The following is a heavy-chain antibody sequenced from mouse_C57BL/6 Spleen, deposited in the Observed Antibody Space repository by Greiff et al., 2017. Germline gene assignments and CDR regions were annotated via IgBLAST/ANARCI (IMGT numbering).Heavy chain of an antibody. CDR3: ARRSNYDWYFDV. CDR1: GFNIKNTY. V-gene: IGHV14-3*01. D-gene: IGHD2-5*01. Sequence: EVQLQESVAELVRPGASVKLSCTASGFNIKNTYMPWVKQRPEQGLEWIGRIDPANGNTKYAPTFQGKATITADTSSNTAYLQLSSLTSEDTAIYYCARRSNYDWYFDVWGTGTTVTVSS. J-gene: IGHJ1*03. CDR2: IDPANGNT.